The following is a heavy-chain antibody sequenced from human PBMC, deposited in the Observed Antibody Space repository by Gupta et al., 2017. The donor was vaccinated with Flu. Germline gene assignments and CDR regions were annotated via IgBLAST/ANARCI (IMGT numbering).Heavy chain of an antibody. J-gene: IGHJ3*02. Sequence: QVQLVQSGAEVKKPGASVKVSCKASGYAFTGHYVHWVRQAPGQGLEWMGCINSNSGATNYAQKFQGRVTLTRDTSITTLYMELSRLRSDDTAVYYCARDRAYSSGWRGADASDIWGQGTMGTVSS. V-gene: IGHV1-2*02. CDR3: ARDRAYSSGWRGADASDI. CDR2: INSNSGAT. CDR1: GYAFTGHY. D-gene: IGHD6-19*01.